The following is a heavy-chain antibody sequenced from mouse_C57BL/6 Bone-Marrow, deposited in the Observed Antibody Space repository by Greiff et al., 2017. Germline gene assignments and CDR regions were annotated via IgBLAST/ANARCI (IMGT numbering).Heavy chain of an antibody. J-gene: IGHJ3*01. CDR1: GYTFTDHI. V-gene: IGHV1-11*01. CDR3: GRDWGSSLAWFAY. CDR2: IYPVSGET. Sequence: QVHVKQSGAELASPGASVTLSCKASGYTFTDHIMNWVKKRPGQGLEWIGRIYPVSGETNYNQKFMGKATFSVDRSSSTVYMVLNSLTSEDPAVYYCGRDWGSSLAWFAYWGQGTLVTVSA. D-gene: IGHD1-1*01.